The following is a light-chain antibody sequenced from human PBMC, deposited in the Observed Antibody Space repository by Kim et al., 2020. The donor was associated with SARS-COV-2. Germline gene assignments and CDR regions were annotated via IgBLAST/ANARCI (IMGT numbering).Light chain of an antibody. CDR1: QGVGRN. Sequence: VVMTQSPATLSVSPGERATLSCRASQGVGRNLAWYQQKPGQAPSLLIYGASTRATGVPARFSGSGSGTDFTLTISRLQSEDFALYYCQQYNYWPLGTFGQGTKLEI. J-gene: IGKJ2*01. CDR3: QQYNYWPLGT. V-gene: IGKV3-15*01. CDR2: GAS.